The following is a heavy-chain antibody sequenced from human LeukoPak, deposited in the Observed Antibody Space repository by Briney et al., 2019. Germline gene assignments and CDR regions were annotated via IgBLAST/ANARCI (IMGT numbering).Heavy chain of an antibody. J-gene: IGHJ4*02. V-gene: IGHV3-30*18. CDR3: AKQLGYCSDGSCYFPY. Sequence: PGGSLRLSCIASGFTFTTCGMHWVRQAPGKGLEWVAVISYDGSNKYYADSVKGRFTISRDNSKSTLCLQMNSLRAEDTAVYYCAKQLGYCSDGSCYFPYWGQGTLVTVSS. CDR2: ISYDGSNK. CDR1: GFTFTTCG. D-gene: IGHD2-15*01.